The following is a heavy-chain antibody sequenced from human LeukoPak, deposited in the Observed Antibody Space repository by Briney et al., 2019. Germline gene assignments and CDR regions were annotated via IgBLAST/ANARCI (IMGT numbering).Heavy chain of an antibody. Sequence: KASQTLSLTCAVSGGSISSGGYSWSWIRQPPGKGLEWIGYIYHSGSTYYNPSLKSRVTISVDRSKNQFSLKLSSVTAADTAVYYCARGHDYGDFFDYWGQGTLVTVSS. J-gene: IGHJ4*02. CDR2: IYHSGST. CDR3: ARGHDYGDFFDY. V-gene: IGHV4-30-2*01. D-gene: IGHD4-17*01. CDR1: GGSISSGGYS.